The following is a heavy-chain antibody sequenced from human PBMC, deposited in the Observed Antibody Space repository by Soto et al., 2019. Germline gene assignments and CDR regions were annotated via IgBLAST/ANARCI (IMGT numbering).Heavy chain of an antibody. CDR1: GFTFDDYA. CDR2: ISWNSGSI. Sequence: EVQLLESGGGLVQPGRSLRLSCAASGFTFDDYAMHWVRQAPGKGLEWVSGISWNSGSIGYADSVKGRFTISRDNAKNSLYLQMNSLRAEDKALYYCAKDQKSSGYFQHWGQGTLVTVSS. V-gene: IGHV3-9*01. J-gene: IGHJ1*01. CDR3: AKDQKSSGYFQH.